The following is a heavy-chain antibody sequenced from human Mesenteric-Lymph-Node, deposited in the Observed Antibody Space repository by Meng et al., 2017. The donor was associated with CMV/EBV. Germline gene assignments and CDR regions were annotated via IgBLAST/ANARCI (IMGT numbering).Heavy chain of an antibody. CDR2: TNQDGSVQ. J-gene: IGHJ5*01. D-gene: IGHD3-10*01. Sequence: ESLKISCAASGFTLGSYWMSWVRQAPGKGPEWVANTNQDGSVQHYLDSVKGRFTISRDRAKNSLYLQMDSLRVEDTAVYYCARDQAGTPMGWFDSWGQGTLVTVSS. CDR3: ARDQAGTPMGWFDS. V-gene: IGHV3-7*01. CDR1: GFTLGSYW.